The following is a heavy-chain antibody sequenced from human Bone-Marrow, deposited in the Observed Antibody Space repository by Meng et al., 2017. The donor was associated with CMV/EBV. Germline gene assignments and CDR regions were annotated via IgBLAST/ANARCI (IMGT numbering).Heavy chain of an antibody. V-gene: IGHV1-69*10. CDR3: ARWVAAAGTVGYYYYGMNV. D-gene: IGHD6-13*01. CDR1: GYTFTSYY. Sequence: SVKVSCKASGYTFTSYYMHWVRQAPGQGLEWMGGIIPILGIANYAQKFQGRVTITTDESTSTAYMELSSLRSEDTAVYYCARWVAAAGTVGYYYYGMNVWGQGPT. CDR2: IIPILGIA. J-gene: IGHJ6*02.